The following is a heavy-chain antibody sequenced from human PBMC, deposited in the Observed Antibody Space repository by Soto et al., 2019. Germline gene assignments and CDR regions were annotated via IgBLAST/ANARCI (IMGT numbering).Heavy chain of an antibody. V-gene: IGHV3-30-3*01. J-gene: IGHJ1*01. D-gene: IGHD3-22*01. Sequence: QVQLVESGGGVVQPGRSLRLSCAASGFTFSSYAMHWVRQAPGKGLEWVAVISYDGSNKYYADSVKGRFTISRDNSKNTLYLQMNSLRAEDTAVYDCARDRDYYDSSGLEHWGQGTLVTVSS. CDR3: ARDRDYYDSSGLEH. CDR2: ISYDGSNK. CDR1: GFTFSSYA.